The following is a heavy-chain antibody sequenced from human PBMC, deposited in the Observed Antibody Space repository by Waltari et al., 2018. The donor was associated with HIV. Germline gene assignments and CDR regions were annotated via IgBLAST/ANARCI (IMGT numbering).Heavy chain of an antibody. D-gene: IGHD3-10*01. CDR3: AREGHYYGSGRFGGDY. J-gene: IGHJ4*02. CDR2: IWYDGSNK. Sequence: QVQLVESGGCVVQPGMSLRLSCAASGFTFSTYGMHSVRQAPGKRLEWVAGIWYDGSNKYYADSVKGRLTISRDNSKNTVYLQINRLRAEDTAVYYCAREGHYYGSGRFGGDYWGQGTLVTVSS. V-gene: IGHV3-33*01. CDR1: GFTFSTYG.